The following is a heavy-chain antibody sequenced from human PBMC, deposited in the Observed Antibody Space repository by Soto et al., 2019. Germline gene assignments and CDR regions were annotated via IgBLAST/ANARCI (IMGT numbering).Heavy chain of an antibody. CDR1: GGSISSSNW. D-gene: IGHD1-7*01. V-gene: IGHV4-4*02. J-gene: IGHJ6*02. Sequence: SETLSLTCAVSGGSISSSNWWSWVRQPPGKGLEWIGEIYHSGSTNYNPSLKSRVTISVDKSKNQFSLKLSSVTAADTAVYYCARGNWNSVWGYYYGMDVWGQGTTVTVSS. CDR3: ARGNWNSVWGYYYGMDV. CDR2: IYHSGST.